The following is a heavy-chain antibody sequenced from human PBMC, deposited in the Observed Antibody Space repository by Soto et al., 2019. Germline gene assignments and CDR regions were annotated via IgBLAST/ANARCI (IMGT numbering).Heavy chain of an antibody. Sequence: QVQLVQSGAEEKKPGASVKVSCKASGYTFTSYAMHWVRQAPGQRLEWMGWINAGNGNTKYSQKFQGRVTITRDTPASTANRGLGGLRSEDTAVYYCARGSGVVVTDWGQGTLVTVSS. CDR1: GYTFTSYA. V-gene: IGHV1-3*05. J-gene: IGHJ4*02. D-gene: IGHD2-2*01. CDR2: INAGNGNT. CDR3: ARGSGVVVTD.